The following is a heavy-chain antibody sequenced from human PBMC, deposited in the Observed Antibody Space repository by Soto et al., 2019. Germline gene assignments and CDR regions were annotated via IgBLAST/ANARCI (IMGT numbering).Heavy chain of an antibody. CDR3: ARAAVAAGGPFDK. Sequence: LSLTCAVSGGSFSGFFWGWIRQPPGKGLEWIGEVNHGGSTNYNPSLKSRVTISSDTSKNHFSLTLRSVTAADTAVYYCARAAVAAGGPFDKWGQGALVTVS. V-gene: IGHV4-34*01. J-gene: IGHJ4*02. CDR1: GGSFSGFF. D-gene: IGHD2-15*01. CDR2: VNHGGST.